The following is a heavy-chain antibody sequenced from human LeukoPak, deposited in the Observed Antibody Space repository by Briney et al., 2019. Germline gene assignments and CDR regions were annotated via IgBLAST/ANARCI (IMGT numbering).Heavy chain of an antibody. CDR2: SKYDGSTT. CDR3: ARSDWFDP. Sequence: PGGSLRLSCAASGFAISGYWMSWIRQAPGKGLVWVSRSKYDGSTTMYADSAKGRFTISRDNAKNTLYLQMNSLRDDDTAVYYCARSDWFDPWGRGILVTVSS. CDR1: GFAISGYW. J-gene: IGHJ5*02. V-gene: IGHV3-74*03.